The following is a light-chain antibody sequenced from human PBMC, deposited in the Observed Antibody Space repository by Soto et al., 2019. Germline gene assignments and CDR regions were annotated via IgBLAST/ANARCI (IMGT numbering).Light chain of an antibody. CDR3: CSYTSTSTRV. J-gene: IGLJ1*01. Sequence: QSVLTQPPSASGTPGQRVTISCSESSSSIGSNYIYWYQQLPGTAPKLLIYRDSQRPSGVPDRFSGSKSGTSASLAISGLRSEDEADYYCCSYTSTSTRVFGTGTKVTVL. CDR2: RDS. V-gene: IGLV1-47*01. CDR1: SSSIGSNY.